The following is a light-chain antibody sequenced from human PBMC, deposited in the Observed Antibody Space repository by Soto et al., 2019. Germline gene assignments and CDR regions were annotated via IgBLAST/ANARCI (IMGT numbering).Light chain of an antibody. CDR2: DVS. Sequence: ALTQPASVSGSPGQSITISCTGTSSDVGGYNSVSWYQQHPGKAPKLMIYDVSNRPSGVSSRFSGSKSGNTASLTISGLQAEDEADYYCSSYTSSSTPWVFGGGTKLTVL. V-gene: IGLV2-14*01. J-gene: IGLJ2*01. CDR1: SSDVGGYNS. CDR3: SSYTSSSTPWV.